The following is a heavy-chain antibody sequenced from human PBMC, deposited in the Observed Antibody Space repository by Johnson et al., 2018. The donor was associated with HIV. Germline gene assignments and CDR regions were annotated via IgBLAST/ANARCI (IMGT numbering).Heavy chain of an antibody. V-gene: IGHV3-66*02. Sequence: VQLVESGGGLVQPGGSLRLSCAASGFTVSSNYMSWVRQAPGKGLEWVSIIYSGGSTYYADSVKGRFTISRDNSKNTLYMQMNSLRPEDTAVYYCARDARYSRSWPDAFDIWGQGTMVTVSP. CDR2: IYSGGST. D-gene: IGHD6-13*01. CDR1: GFTVSSNY. J-gene: IGHJ3*02. CDR3: ARDARYSRSWPDAFDI.